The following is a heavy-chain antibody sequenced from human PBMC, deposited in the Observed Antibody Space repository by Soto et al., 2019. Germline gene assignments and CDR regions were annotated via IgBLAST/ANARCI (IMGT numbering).Heavy chain of an antibody. Sequence: GGSLRLSCAASGFTFSSYAMHWVRQAPGKGLEWVAVISYDGSNKYYADSVKGRFTISRDNSKNTLYLQMNSLRAEDTAVYYCARDWTATVGASKVTYLDYWGQGTLVTVSS. CDR3: ARDWTATVGASKVTYLDY. CDR1: GFTFSSYA. CDR2: ISYDGSNK. J-gene: IGHJ4*02. D-gene: IGHD5-18*01. V-gene: IGHV3-30-3*01.